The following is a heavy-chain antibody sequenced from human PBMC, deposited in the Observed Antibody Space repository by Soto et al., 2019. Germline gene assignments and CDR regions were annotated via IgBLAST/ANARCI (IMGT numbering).Heavy chain of an antibody. Sequence: SETLSLTCAVSGYSISSGYYWGWIRQPPGKGLEWIGSIYHSGSTYYNPSLKSRVTISVDTSKNQFSLKLSSVTAADTAVYYCARDTEVSGSYWGYYYYSSGMDVWGQGTPVTVS. CDR1: GYSISSGYY. D-gene: IGHD1-26*01. V-gene: IGHV4-38-2*02. CDR3: ARDTEVSGSYWGYYYYSSGMDV. J-gene: IGHJ6*02. CDR2: IYHSGST.